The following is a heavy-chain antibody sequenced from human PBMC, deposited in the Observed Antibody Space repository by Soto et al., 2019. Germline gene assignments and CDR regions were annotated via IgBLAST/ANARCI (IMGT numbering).Heavy chain of an antibody. CDR1: GSDFSNQD. CDR2: IRGSASAT. D-gene: IGHD6-19*01. J-gene: IGHJ4*02. CDR3: SAVLANPLIRVDTLFDS. Sequence: AASLRLSCASSGSDFSNQDISGDRKALGQGLELLSLIRGSASATHYADSVKGRFTISRDNSKRTVYLQLNFLIDEDTAVYYWSAVLANPLIRVDTLFDSWGRGTLVT. V-gene: IGHV3-23*01.